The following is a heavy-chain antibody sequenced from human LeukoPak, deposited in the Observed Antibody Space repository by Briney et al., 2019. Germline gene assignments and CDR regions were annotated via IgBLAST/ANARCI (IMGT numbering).Heavy chain of an antibody. J-gene: IGHJ4*02. CDR1: GFTFSSFA. CDR2: ISGSGGST. CDR3: TRDNRYYFDF. V-gene: IGHV3-23*01. D-gene: IGHD1-14*01. Sequence: GGSLRLSCAASGFTFSSFAMSWVRQAPGKGLEWVSAISGSGGSTHYADSVKGRFTISRDDSKNTTYLQMNSLKTEDTAVYYCTRDNRYYFDFWGQGTLVTVSS.